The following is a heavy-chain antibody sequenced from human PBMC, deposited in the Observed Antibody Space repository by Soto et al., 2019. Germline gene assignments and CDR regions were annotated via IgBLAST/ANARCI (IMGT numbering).Heavy chain of an antibody. CDR2: ITPSSGST. CDR3: ARDLVPIWNYVGLAPGAQHWFDP. V-gene: IGHV1-46*02. J-gene: IGHJ5*02. CDR1: GYTFNNYF. Sequence: QVQLVQSGAEVRKPGASVKVSCKASGYTFNNYFMHWVRQAPAQGLEWMGVITPSSGSTTYAQRFQGRLTMTRDTSTITVNMELRSLRSEDTAVYFCARDLVPIWNYVGLAPGAQHWFDPWGQGTLVTVSS. D-gene: IGHD1-7*01.